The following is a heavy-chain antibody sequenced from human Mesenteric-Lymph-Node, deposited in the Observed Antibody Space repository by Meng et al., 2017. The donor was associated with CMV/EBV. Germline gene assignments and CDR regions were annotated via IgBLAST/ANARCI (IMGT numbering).Heavy chain of an antibody. V-gene: IGHV3-7*03. D-gene: IGHD3-10*01. CDR1: EVTFRKPW. CDR2: IKEDGSEK. CDR3: AREGYSGSGTYRQLWVYFDS. Sequence: GESLKISCAPSEVTFRKPWMRWVRQAPGKGLEWVANIKEDGSEKYYMSSVKGRLTISRDNAKNSVYLQMNSLRAEDTAVYYCAREGYSGSGTYRQLWVYFDSWGQGTLVTVSS. J-gene: IGHJ4*02.